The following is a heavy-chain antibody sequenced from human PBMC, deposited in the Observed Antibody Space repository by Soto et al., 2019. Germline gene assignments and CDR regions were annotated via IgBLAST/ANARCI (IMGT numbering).Heavy chain of an antibody. CDR2: IYYSGST. CDR1: GGTISSYY. D-gene: IGHD6-6*01. Sequence: PSGTLSLTCTASGGTISSYYRTWIRQPPGKGLEWIGYIYYSGSTNYNPSLKSRVTISVDTSKNQFALKLSSVTAADTAVYYFARALGSSSDLGQGTLVTVSS. J-gene: IGHJ4*02. V-gene: IGHV4-59*01. CDR3: ARALGSSSD.